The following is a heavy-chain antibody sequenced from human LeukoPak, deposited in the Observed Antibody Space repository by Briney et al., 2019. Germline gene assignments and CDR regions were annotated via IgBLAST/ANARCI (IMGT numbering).Heavy chain of an antibody. Sequence: SETLSLTCTVSGGSIRSYYWSWIRQPPGKGLEWIGYIYYSGSTNYNPSLKSRVTISVDTSKNQFSLKLSSVTAADTAVYYCARGLRVFGVAHFDYWGQGTLVTVSS. J-gene: IGHJ4*02. CDR3: ARGLRVFGVAHFDY. CDR1: GGSIRSYY. D-gene: IGHD3-3*01. V-gene: IGHV4-59*01. CDR2: IYYSGST.